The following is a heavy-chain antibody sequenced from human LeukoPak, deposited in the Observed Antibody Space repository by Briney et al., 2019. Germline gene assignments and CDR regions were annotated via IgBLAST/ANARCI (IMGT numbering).Heavy chain of an antibody. CDR3: ASLGGSYFDY. Sequence: SETLSLTCAVYGGSFSGYYWSWIRQPPGKGLEWIGEINQSGSTNYNPSLKSRVTISVDTSKNQFSLKLSSVTAADTAVYYCASLGGSYFDYWGQGTLVTVSS. CDR2: INQSGST. D-gene: IGHD1-26*01. CDR1: GGSFSGYY. V-gene: IGHV4-34*01. J-gene: IGHJ4*02.